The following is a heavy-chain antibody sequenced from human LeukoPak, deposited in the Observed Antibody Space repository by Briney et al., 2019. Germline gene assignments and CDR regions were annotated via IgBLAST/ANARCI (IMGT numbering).Heavy chain of an antibody. CDR2: IYSDNNT. Sequence: GGSLRLSCAASGFTVSSNYMSWVRQAPGKGLEWVSVIYSDNNTDYADSVKGRFTISRDNSKNTLYLQMNSLRAEDTAVYYCARGPSIAGYYFDYWGQGTLVTVSS. J-gene: IGHJ4*02. CDR3: ARGPSIAGYYFDY. D-gene: IGHD6-13*01. CDR1: GFTVSSNY. V-gene: IGHV3-53*01.